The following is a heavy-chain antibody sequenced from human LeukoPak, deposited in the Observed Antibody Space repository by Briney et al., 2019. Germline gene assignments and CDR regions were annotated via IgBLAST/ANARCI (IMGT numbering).Heavy chain of an antibody. CDR2: IYYSGST. CDR3: ARFSMIGENWFDP. V-gene: IGHV4-31*03. J-gene: IGHJ5*02. Sequence: IPSETLSLTCTVSGGSISSGGYYWSWIRQHPGKGLEWIGYIYYSGSTYYNPSLKSRVTISVDTSKNQFSLKLSSVTAADTAVYYCARFSMIGENWFDPWGQGTLVTVSS. CDR1: GGSISSGGYY. D-gene: IGHD3-22*01.